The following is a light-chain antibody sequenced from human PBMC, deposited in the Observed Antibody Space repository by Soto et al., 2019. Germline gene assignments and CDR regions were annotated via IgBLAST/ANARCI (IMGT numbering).Light chain of an antibody. CDR2: ELT. CDR1: INDIGSYNY. CDR3: SSYKFSTTLRV. J-gene: IGLJ3*02. Sequence: QSALTQPASVCGSPGQSITLSCAGTINDIGSYNYVSWFQQHPGKAPKLIIYELTHRPSGISTRFSGSKSGNTASLTISGLQAEDEAVYYCSSYKFSTTLRVFGGGTKLTVL. V-gene: IGLV2-14*01.